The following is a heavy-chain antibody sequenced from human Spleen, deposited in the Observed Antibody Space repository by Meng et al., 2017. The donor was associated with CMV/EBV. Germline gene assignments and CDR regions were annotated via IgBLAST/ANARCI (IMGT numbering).Heavy chain of an antibody. Sequence: GGSLRLSCAASGFTFSSYAMHWVRQAPGKGLEWVAVISYDGSNKYYAASVKGRFTISRDNSKNTLYLQMNSLRAEDTAVYYCAREEFLGGYSYGLDYYYGMDVWGQGTTVTVSS. V-gene: IGHV3-30-3*01. CDR3: AREEFLGGYSYGLDYYYGMDV. CDR1: GFTFSSYA. J-gene: IGHJ6*02. CDR2: ISYDGSNK. D-gene: IGHD5-18*01.